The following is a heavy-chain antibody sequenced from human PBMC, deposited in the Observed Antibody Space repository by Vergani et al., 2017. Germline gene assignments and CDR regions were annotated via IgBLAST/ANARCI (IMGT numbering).Heavy chain of an antibody. CDR3: ATKSCGTPGCQIGYFRE. D-gene: IGHD1-1*01. V-gene: IGHV3-30*03. CDR1: GFTSSYYG. CDR2: ISYDGTQE. J-gene: IGHJ1*01. Sequence: QVHLVESGGGVVQPGRSLRLSCVVSGFTSSYYGMHWVRQAPGKGLEWVAVISYDGTQEYYADSVKGRFTISRDNSKSTLYLQMNRLRTEDTAVYYCATKSCGTPGCQIGYFREWGQGTLVTVSS.